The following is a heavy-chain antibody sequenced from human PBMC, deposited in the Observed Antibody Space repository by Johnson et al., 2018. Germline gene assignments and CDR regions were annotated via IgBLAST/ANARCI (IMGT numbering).Heavy chain of an antibody. J-gene: IGHJ3*02. CDR2: IWFDGANN. CDR3: ARDRDDSSGYGVCAFDI. CDR1: GFSISSYG. D-gene: IGHD6-19*01. Sequence: QVQLVQSGGGVVQPGGSXRLSCAASGFSISSYGMHWVRQAPGTGLEWVALIWFDGANNSCAECVKGRFTTSRDNSKNKVFLLMDRLRAEDTAVYYCARDRDDSSGYGVCAFDIGGQGTMLTVSP. V-gene: IGHV3-33*01.